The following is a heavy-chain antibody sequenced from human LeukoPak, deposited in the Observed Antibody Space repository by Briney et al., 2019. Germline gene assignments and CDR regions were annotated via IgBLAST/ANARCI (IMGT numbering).Heavy chain of an antibody. J-gene: IGHJ6*02. D-gene: IGHD5-24*01. CDR2: IGTAGDT. CDR3: ARDLALRDGYNFGYYYYNNMDV. CDR1: GFTFSSYD. V-gene: IGHV3-13*01. Sequence: GGSLRLSCAASGFTFSSYDMHWVRQATGKGLEWVSAIGTAGDTYYPGSVKGRFTISRENAKNSLYLQMNSLRSEDTAVYYCARDLALRDGYNFGYYYYNNMDVWGQGTTVTVSS.